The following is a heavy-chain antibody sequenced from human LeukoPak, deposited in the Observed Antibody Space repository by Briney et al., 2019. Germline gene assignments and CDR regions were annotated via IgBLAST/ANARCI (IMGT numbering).Heavy chain of an antibody. CDR3: ARDFPARVRGAGNWFDP. CDR2: INPNSGGT. V-gene: IGHV1-2*02. CDR1: GYTFTGYY. Sequence: ASVKVSCKASGYTFTGYYMHWVRQAPGQGLEWMGWINPNSGGTNYAQKFQGRVTMTRDTSISTAYMELSRLRSDDTAVYYCARDFPARVRGAGNWFDPWGQGTLVTVSS. J-gene: IGHJ5*02. D-gene: IGHD3-10*01.